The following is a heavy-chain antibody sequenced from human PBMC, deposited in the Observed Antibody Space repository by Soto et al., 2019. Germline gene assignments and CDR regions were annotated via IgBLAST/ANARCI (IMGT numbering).Heavy chain of an antibody. CDR2: IYHSGST. CDR1: GGSISSSNW. D-gene: IGHD7-27*01. Sequence: SETLSLTCAVSGGSISSSNWWSWVRPPPGKGLEWIGEIYHSGSTNYNPSLKSRVTISVDKSKNQLSLKLSSVTAADTAVYYCARIQRTGDAFDIWGQGTMVTVSS. CDR3: ARIQRTGDAFDI. J-gene: IGHJ3*02. V-gene: IGHV4-4*02.